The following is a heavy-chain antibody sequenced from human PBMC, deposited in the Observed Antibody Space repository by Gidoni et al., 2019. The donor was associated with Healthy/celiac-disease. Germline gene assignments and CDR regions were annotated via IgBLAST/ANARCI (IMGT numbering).Heavy chain of an antibody. J-gene: IGHJ4*02. CDR2: ISSSSSYI. D-gene: IGHD5-18*01. Sequence: EVQLVESGGGLVKPGGSLRLSCAASGFTFSSYSMNWVRQAPGKGLEWVSSISSSSSYIYYADSVKGRFTIARDNAKNSLYLQMNSLRAEDTAVYYCARDRGEQLWGVFDYWGQGTLVTVSS. CDR3: ARDRGEQLWGVFDY. V-gene: IGHV3-21*01. CDR1: GFTFSSYS.